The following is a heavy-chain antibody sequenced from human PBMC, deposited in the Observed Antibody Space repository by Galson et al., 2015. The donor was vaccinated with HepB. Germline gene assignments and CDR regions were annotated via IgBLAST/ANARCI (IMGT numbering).Heavy chain of an antibody. CDR3: YGGGWSTTDY. V-gene: IGHV3-73*01. CDR1: GFTFSGSA. J-gene: IGHJ4*02. D-gene: IGHD4-23*01. Sequence: SLRLSCAASGFTFSGSAMHWARQASGKGLEWVGRIRSKANSYATAYAASVKGRFTISRDDSKNTAYLQMNSLKTEDTAVYYCYGGGWSTTDYWGQGTLVTVSS. CDR2: IRSKANSYAT.